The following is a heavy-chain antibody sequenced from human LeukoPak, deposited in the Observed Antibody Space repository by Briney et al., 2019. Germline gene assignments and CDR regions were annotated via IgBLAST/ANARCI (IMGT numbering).Heavy chain of an antibody. D-gene: IGHD5-12*01. V-gene: IGHV1-69*13. CDR3: ARYSGYAPEWTYYFDY. CDR1: GGTFSSYA. Sequence: ASVKVSCKASGGTFSSYAISWVRQAPGQGLEWMGGIIPIFGTANYAQKFQGGVTITADESTSTAYMELSSLRSEDTAVYYCARYSGYAPEWTYYFDYWGQGTLVTVSS. J-gene: IGHJ4*02. CDR2: IIPIFGTA.